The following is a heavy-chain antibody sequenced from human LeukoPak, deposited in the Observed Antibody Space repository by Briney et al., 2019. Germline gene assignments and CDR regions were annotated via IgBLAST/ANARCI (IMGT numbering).Heavy chain of an antibody. D-gene: IGHD6-19*01. CDR1: GDSISTSNSY. J-gene: IGHJ4*02. V-gene: IGHV4-61*05. Sequence: SETQSLTCTVSGDSISTSNSYWGWIRQPPGKGLEWIGYIYYSGSTNYNPSLKSRVTISVDTSKNQFSLKLSSVTAADTAVYYCASSRGIAVVDYWGQGTLVTVSS. CDR3: ASSRGIAVVDY. CDR2: IYYSGST.